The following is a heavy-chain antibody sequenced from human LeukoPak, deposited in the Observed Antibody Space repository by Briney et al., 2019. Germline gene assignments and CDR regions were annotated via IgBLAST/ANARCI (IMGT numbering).Heavy chain of an antibody. CDR1: GLTVSGDY. CDR3: ARVIRAAPGKGYFDY. D-gene: IGHD6-13*01. Sequence: GGSLRLSCGASGLTVSGDYMTWVRQAPGKGLEWASSISGSGGSTYHADSVKGRFTISRDSSKNTLYLQMNSLRAEDTAIYYCARVIRAAPGKGYFDYWGQGTLVTVSS. J-gene: IGHJ4*02. V-gene: IGHV3-23*01. CDR2: ISGSGGST.